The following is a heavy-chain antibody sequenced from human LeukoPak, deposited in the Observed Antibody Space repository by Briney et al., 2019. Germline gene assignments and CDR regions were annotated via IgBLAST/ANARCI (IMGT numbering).Heavy chain of an antibody. D-gene: IGHD2/OR15-2a*01. V-gene: IGHV4-59*11. J-gene: IGHJ5*02. CDR3: ARGNTVWRP. CDR2: IHYSGST. Sequence: SETLSLTCSVSGASIGSHYWSWIRQPPGKGLEWIGYIHYSGSTNYNPSLKSRVTISVDTSKNQFSLKLSSVTAADTAVYYCARGNTVWRPWGQGTLATVSS. CDR1: GASIGSHY.